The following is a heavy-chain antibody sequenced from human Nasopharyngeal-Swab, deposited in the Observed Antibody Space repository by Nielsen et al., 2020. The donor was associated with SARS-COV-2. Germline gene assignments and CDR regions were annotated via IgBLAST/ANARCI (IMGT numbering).Heavy chain of an antibody. V-gene: IGHV3-53*01. CDR3: AREDYDTHYVYFQH. CDR1: GFTVSSHY. Sequence: GESLKISCAASGFTVSSHYMNWVRQAPGKGLEYVSVIYSDGSTYYADSVKGRFTISRDNSKNTLYPQMNSLRAEDTAVYYCAREDYDTHYVYFQHWGQGTLVTVSS. J-gene: IGHJ1*01. D-gene: IGHD3-9*01. CDR2: IYSDGST.